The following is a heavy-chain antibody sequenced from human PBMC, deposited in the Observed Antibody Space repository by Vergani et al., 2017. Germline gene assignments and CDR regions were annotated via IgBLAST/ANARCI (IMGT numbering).Heavy chain of an antibody. V-gene: IGHV3-21*01. D-gene: IGHD6-6*01. CDR3: ARDQVGSSDNYYYYYMDV. CDR1: GFTFSSYS. Sequence: EVQLVESGGGLVKPGGSLRLSCAASGFTFSSYSMNWVRQAPGKGLEWVSSISSSSSYIYYADSVKGRFTISRDNAKNSLYLQMNSLRAEDTAVYYCARDQVGSSDNYYYYYMDVWGKGTTVTVSS. J-gene: IGHJ6*03. CDR2: ISSSSSYI.